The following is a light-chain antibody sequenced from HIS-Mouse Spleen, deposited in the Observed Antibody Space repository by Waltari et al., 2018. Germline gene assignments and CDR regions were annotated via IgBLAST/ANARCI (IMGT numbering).Light chain of an antibody. Sequence: QSALTQPPSASGSPGQSVTISCTGTSSDVGGYNYVPWYQQHPGKAPKLMIYEVSKRPSGVPARFSGSKSGNTASLTVSGLQAEDEADYYCSSYAGSNNSLYVFGTGTKVTVL. J-gene: IGLJ1*01. CDR3: SSYAGSNNSLYV. CDR2: EVS. CDR1: SSDVGGYNY. V-gene: IGLV2-8*01.